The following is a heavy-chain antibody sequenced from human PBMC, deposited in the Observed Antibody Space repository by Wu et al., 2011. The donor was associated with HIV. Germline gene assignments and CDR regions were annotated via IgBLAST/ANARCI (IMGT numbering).Heavy chain of an antibody. D-gene: IGHD3-16*01. Sequence: QVQLVQSGAEVKKPGASVKVSCKASGYTFTSYYMHWVRQAPGQGLEWMGWINPNNDGPKYAQKFQGRVTMTRDTSKNTAYMELKGLRFEDTAVYFCAGGEIGGIYYHYYGMEVWGQGTAVTVSS. CDR2: INPNNDGP. V-gene: IGHV1-2*02. J-gene: IGHJ6*02. CDR3: AGGEIGGIYYHYYGMEV. CDR1: GYTFTSYY.